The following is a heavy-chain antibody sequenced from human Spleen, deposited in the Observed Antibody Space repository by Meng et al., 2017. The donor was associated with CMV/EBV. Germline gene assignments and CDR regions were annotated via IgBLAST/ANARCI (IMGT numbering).Heavy chain of an antibody. CDR3: ARDQSQTMGWVYYFDY. Sequence: ASVKVSCKASGYTFTGYYIHWIRQAPGQGLEWMGWISTYKGNSNYAQKLQGRVTMTADTSTSTAYMELWSLRSDDTAVYYCARDQSQTMGWVYYFDYWGQGTLVTVSS. J-gene: IGHJ4*02. CDR1: GYTFTGYY. V-gene: IGHV1-18*04. D-gene: IGHD1-1*01. CDR2: ISTYKGNS.